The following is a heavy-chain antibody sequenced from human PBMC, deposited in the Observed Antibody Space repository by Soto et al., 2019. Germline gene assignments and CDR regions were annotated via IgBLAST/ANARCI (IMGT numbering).Heavy chain of an antibody. J-gene: IGHJ4*02. V-gene: IGHV1-8*01. D-gene: IGHD2-2*03. Sequence: QVQLVQSGAEVKKPGASVKVSCKASGYTFTGYDVNWERQATGQGLEWVGWMNPNTGVAGFAQKFQGRVTLTGNTSITTAYMELSSLRSEDTAVYYCVRGLRRGYSVYWGQGTLVTVSS. CDR1: GYTFTGYD. CDR2: MNPNTGVA. CDR3: VRGLRRGYSVY.